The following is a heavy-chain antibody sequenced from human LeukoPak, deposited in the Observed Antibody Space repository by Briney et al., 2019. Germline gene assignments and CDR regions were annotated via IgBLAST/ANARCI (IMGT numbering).Heavy chain of an antibody. CDR2: ISSGGSPI. J-gene: IGHJ3*02. CDR1: GFTFSDYY. Sequence: GGSLRLSCAASGFTFSDYYMSWIRQAPGKGLEWVSYISSGGSPIYYADSVKGRFTISRDNAKNSLYLQMNSLRAEDTAVYYCARDNSSGWYFDAFDIWGQGTMVTVSS. D-gene: IGHD6-19*01. CDR3: ARDNSSGWYFDAFDI. V-gene: IGHV3-11*04.